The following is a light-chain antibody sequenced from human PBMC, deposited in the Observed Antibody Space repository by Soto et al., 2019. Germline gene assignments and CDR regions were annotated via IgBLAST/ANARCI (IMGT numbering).Light chain of an antibody. Sequence: SALAQPPSASGSPGQSVAISCTGTSSDVGGYNYVSWYQHHPGKVPKLLIYEVTNRPSGVSDRFSGSKSGNTASLTISGLQAEDEADYYCSSKRDSSTLFVFGTGTKVTV. CDR1: SSDVGGYNY. CDR3: SSKRDSSTLFV. J-gene: IGLJ1*01. V-gene: IGLV2-14*01. CDR2: EVT.